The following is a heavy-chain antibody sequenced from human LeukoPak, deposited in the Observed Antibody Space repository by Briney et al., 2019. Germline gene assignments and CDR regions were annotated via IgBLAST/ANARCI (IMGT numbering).Heavy chain of an antibody. D-gene: IGHD3-10*01. Sequence: SAKVSSKPSRGTFSSYAISTVRQAPGQGHERVGRIFLILGIANYAQKFQGRVTITADKSTSTAYMELRSLRCEDTAVYYWARTWFGELNYYYYGMDVWGQGTTVTVSS. CDR2: IFLILGIA. V-gene: IGHV1-69*04. J-gene: IGHJ6*02. CDR1: RGTFSSYA. CDR3: ARTWFGELNYYYYGMDV.